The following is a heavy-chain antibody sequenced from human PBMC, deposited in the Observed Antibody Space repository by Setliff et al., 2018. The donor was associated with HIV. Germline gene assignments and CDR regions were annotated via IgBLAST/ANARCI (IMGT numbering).Heavy chain of an antibody. CDR2: IDHRGRP. Sequence: SETLSLTCTVSGDSVSSRSYYWSWIRQPPGKGLEWIGEIDHRGRPKYNPSLNSRVTMSVDTSKNQFSLRLTSVTAADTAMYHCARDRSSGWSKDWFDTWGQGILVTVSS. J-gene: IGHJ5*02. CDR3: ARDRSSGWSKDWFDT. V-gene: IGHV4-39*07. D-gene: IGHD6-19*01. CDR1: GDSVSSRSYY.